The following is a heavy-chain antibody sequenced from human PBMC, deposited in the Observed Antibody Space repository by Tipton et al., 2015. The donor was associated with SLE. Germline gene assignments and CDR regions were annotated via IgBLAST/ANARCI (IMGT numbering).Heavy chain of an antibody. CDR2: IYYSGST. J-gene: IGHJ3*02. D-gene: IGHD1-7*01. CDR3: ARELRTGTSDALDI. V-gene: IGHV4-59*01. Sequence: TLSLTCTVSGGSISSYYWSWIRQPPGKGLEWIGYIYYSGSTNYNPSLKSQVTISVDTSKNQFSLQLSSVTAADTGVYYCARELRTGTSDALDIGGQGTMLSVPS. CDR1: GGSISSYY.